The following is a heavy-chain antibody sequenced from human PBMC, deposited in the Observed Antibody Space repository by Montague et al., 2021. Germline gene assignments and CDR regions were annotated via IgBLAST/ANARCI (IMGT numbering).Heavy chain of an antibody. J-gene: IGHJ1*01. CDR1: GFPFSSYD. Sequence: SLRLSCAASGFPFSSYDMSWVRQAPGKGLEWVSTLTSNGAYTYYADAVEGRFTISRDNSKNTLYLQMNSLRVEDTAVYFCANEGTTSPDYLQYWGQGTLVTVSS. D-gene: IGHD1-1*01. CDR3: ANEGTTSPDYLQY. CDR2: LTSNGAYT. V-gene: IGHV3-23*01.